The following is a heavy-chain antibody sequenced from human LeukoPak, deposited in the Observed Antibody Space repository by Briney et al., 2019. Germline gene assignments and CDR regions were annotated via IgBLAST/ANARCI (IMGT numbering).Heavy chain of an antibody. D-gene: IGHD6-13*01. J-gene: IGHJ4*02. CDR3: AKDYLAGTFDY. Sequence: GGSLRLSCAASGFTFSSYGTHWVRQAPGKGLEWVAVISYDGSNKYYADSVKGRFTISRDNSKNTLYLQMNSLRAEDTAVYYCAKDYLAGTFDYWGQGTLVTVSS. CDR2: ISYDGSNK. V-gene: IGHV3-30*18. CDR1: GFTFSSYG.